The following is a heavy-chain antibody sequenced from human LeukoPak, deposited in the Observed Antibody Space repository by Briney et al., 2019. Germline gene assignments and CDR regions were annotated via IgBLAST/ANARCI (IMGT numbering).Heavy chain of an antibody. D-gene: IGHD3-16*02. CDR1: GYTLTELS. J-gene: IGHJ4*02. CDR2: FDPVDGET. CDR3: ATTRTGDDYVWGSYRLDFDY. V-gene: IGHV1-24*01. Sequence: ASVKVSCKVSGYTLTELSMHWVRQAPGKGLEWMGGFDPVDGETIYAQKFQGRVTMTEDTSTDTAYMELSSLRSEDTAVYYCATTRTGDDYVWGSYRLDFDYWGQGTLVTVSS.